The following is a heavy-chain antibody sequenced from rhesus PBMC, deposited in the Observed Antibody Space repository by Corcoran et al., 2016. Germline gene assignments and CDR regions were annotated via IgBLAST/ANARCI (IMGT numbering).Heavy chain of an antibody. D-gene: IGHD6-13*01. CDR2: ISSDGSRT. Sequence: EVQLVESGGGLVQPGGSLRLSCAASGFTFSSYWMYWVRQAPGKGLEWVSRISSDGSRTNYADSVKGRFTISRENAKNSLYLQMNSLRAEDTAVYYCAKAIAANIFDYWGQGVLVTVSS. CDR1: GFTFSSYW. J-gene: IGHJ4*01. V-gene: IGHV3-119*01. CDR3: AKAIAANIFDY.